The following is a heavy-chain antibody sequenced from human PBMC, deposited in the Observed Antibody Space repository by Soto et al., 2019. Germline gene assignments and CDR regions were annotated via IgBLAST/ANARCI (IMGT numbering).Heavy chain of an antibody. V-gene: IGHV4-30-2*01. CDR3: AIYYDSSGYYRDY. D-gene: IGHD3-22*01. Sequence: PSETLSLASAVSGGSISSGGYSWSWIRQPPGKGLEWIGYIYHSGSTYYNPSLKSRVTISVDRSKNQFSLKLSSVTAADTAVYYCAIYYDSSGYYRDYWGQGTLVTGSS. CDR2: IYHSGST. J-gene: IGHJ4*02. CDR1: GGSISSGGYS.